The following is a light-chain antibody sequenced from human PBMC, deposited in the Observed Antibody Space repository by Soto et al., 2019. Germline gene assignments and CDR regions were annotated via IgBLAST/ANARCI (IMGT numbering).Light chain of an antibody. CDR3: QQYGGSMT. CDR1: QSLSSSY. V-gene: IGKV3-20*01. CDR2: GAS. Sequence: DIVLTQSPGTLSLSPGETATLSCRASQSLSSSYLAWYQQRPGQAPRLLIYGASSRTTGIPDRFSGSGSGTDFTLTISRLDPDVFAVYYCQQYGGSMTFGQGTRLEIE. J-gene: IGKJ5*01.